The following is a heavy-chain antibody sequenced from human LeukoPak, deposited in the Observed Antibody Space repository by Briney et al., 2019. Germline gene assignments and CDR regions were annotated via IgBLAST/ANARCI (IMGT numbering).Heavy chain of an antibody. J-gene: IGHJ4*02. Sequence: GGSLRLSCAASGFTLSSYSMNWVRQAPGKGLEWVSAISSNVINTYYADSVKGRFTISRDNSKNTLYLQMNSLRAEDTAIYYCAKGGGGYYDYWGQGTQVTVSS. CDR2: ISSNVINT. CDR1: GFTLSSYS. V-gene: IGHV3-23*01. CDR3: AKGGGGYYDY. D-gene: IGHD3-16*01.